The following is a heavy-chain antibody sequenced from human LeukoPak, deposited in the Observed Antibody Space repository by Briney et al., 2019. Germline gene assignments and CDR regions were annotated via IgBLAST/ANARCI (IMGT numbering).Heavy chain of an antibody. CDR3: ARDRDDSSGYFNYYYYYGMDV. CDR1: GGSISSYY. Sequence: SETLSLTCTVSGGSISSYYWSWIRQPAGKGLEWIGRIYTSGSTNYNPSLKSRVTMSVDTSKNQFSPKLSSVTAADTAVYYCARDRDDSSGYFNYYYYYGMDVWGQGTTVTVSS. J-gene: IGHJ6*02. V-gene: IGHV4-4*07. D-gene: IGHD3-22*01. CDR2: IYTSGST.